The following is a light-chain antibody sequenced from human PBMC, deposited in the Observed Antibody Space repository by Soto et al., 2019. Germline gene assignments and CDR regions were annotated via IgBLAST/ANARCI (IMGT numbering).Light chain of an antibody. CDR1: QSLLHSNGYNS. J-gene: IGKJ4*01. Sequence: DIVMTQSPLSLPVTPGEPASISCRSSQSLLHSNGYNSLAWYQHKPGQAPRLLIYDASNRATGVPTRFSGSGSGTDFTLTISRLEPEDFAVYYCQQYGSSPLTFGGGTKVDI. V-gene: IGKV3-20*01. CDR3: QQYGSSPLT. CDR2: DAS.